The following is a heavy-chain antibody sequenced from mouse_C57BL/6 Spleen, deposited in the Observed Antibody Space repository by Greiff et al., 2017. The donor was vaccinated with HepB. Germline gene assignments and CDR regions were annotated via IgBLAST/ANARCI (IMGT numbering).Heavy chain of an antibody. CDR1: GYAFSSSW. V-gene: IGHV1-82*01. CDR3: ARITTVVATYYFDY. Sequence: QVQLQQSGPELVKPGASVKISCKASGYAFSSSWMNWVKQRPGKGLEWIGRLYPGDGDTNYNGKFKGKATLTADKSSSTAYMQLSSLTSEDSAVYFCARITTVVATYYFDYWGQGTTLTVSS. D-gene: IGHD1-1*01. CDR2: LYPGDGDT. J-gene: IGHJ2*01.